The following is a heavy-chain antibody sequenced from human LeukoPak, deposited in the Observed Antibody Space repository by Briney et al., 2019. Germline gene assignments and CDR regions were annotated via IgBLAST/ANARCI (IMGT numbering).Heavy chain of an antibody. V-gene: IGHV3-30*18. CDR3: AKVVYDSSGYVDY. Sequence: GRSLRLSCAASGFTFSSYGMHWVRQAPGKGLEWVAVISYDGSNKYYADSVKGRFTISRDNSKNTLYLQMNSLRAEDTAVYYCAKVVYDSSGYVDYWGQETLVTVSS. D-gene: IGHD3-22*01. CDR1: GFTFSSYG. CDR2: ISYDGSNK. J-gene: IGHJ4*02.